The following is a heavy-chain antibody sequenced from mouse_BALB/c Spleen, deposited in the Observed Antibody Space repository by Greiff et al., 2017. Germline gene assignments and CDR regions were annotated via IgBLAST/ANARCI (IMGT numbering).Heavy chain of an antibody. V-gene: IGHV5-12-2*01. CDR2: ISNGGGST. Sequence: DVMLVESGGGLVQPGGSLKLSCAASGFTFSSYTMSWVRQTPEKRLEWVAYISNGGGSTYYPDTVKGRFTISGDNAKNTLYLQMSSLKSEDTAMYYCARLGGNYEAMDYWGQGTSVTVSS. CDR3: ARLGGNYEAMDY. CDR1: GFTFSSYT. D-gene: IGHD2-1*01. J-gene: IGHJ4*01.